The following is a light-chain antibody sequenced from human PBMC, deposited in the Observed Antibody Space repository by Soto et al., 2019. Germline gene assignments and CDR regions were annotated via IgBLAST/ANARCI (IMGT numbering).Light chain of an antibody. V-gene: IGLV2-8*01. CDR2: EVT. J-gene: IGLJ3*02. CDR1: SSDVGGYNY. Sequence: QSALTQPPSASGSPGQSVTISCTGTSSDVGGYNYVSWYQQHPGKAPRLMVYEVTKRPSGVPARFSGSKSGNTASLTVSGLQAGDEADYYCSSHAGIKNVVFGGGTKLTVL. CDR3: SSHAGIKNVV.